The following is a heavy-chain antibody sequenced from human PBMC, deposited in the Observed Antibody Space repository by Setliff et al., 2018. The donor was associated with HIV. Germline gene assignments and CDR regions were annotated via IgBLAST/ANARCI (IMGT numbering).Heavy chain of an antibody. CDR1: GYSISSSHW. V-gene: IGHV4-28*01. J-gene: IGHJ4*02. CDR3: GRHSLYGPAAISALDY. Sequence: SETLSLTCAVSGYSISSSHWWGWIRQPPGKGLEWIGYIYYSGSTNYNPSLKSRVTMSVDTSKSQFSLNLRSVTAADTAVYYCGRHSLYGPAAISALDYWGQGALVTVSS. D-gene: IGHD2-2*02. CDR2: IYYSGST.